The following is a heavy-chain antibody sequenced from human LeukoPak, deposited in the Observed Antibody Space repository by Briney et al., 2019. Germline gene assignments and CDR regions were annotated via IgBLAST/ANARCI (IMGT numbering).Heavy chain of an antibody. J-gene: IGHJ1*01. Sequence: GGSLRLSCAASGFSFSSSGMNWARQAPGKGLEWVSYIDTSSTTKNYADSVKGRFTISRDNAKNSLYLQMNSLRVEDTAVYYHHWGQGTLVTVSS. CDR1: GFSFSSSG. V-gene: IGHV3-48*01. CDR3: H. CDR2: IDTSSTTK.